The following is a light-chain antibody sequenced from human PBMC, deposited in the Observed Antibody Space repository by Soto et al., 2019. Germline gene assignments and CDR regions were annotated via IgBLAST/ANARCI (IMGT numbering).Light chain of an antibody. CDR3: SSYAGNRTDV. CDR1: SSDVGSYNL. CDR2: EGS. V-gene: IGLV2-23*01. J-gene: IGLJ1*01. Sequence: QSALTQPASVSGSPGQSITISCTGTSSDVGSYNLVSWYQQHPGKAPKLMIYEGSKRPSGVSNRFSGSRSGNTASLTISGLLAEDEADYYCSSYAGNRTDVFGTGTKVTVL.